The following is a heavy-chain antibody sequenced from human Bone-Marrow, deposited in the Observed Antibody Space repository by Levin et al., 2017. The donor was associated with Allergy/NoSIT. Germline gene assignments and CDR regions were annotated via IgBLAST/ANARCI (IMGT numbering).Heavy chain of an antibody. D-gene: IGHD6-19*01. CDR1: GFPFSRSA. J-gene: IGHJ1*01. CDR2: ISFDGGDE. V-gene: IGHV3-30-3*01. CDR3: ARDNSGGSSGWSEYFQD. Sequence: LSLTCAASGFPFSRSAMHWVRQAPGKGLEWVAIISFDGGDEYYAGSVKGRFTISRDNSKNTVYLQMNNLRAEDTAVYSCARDNSGGSSGWSEYFQDWGQGTLVTVSS.